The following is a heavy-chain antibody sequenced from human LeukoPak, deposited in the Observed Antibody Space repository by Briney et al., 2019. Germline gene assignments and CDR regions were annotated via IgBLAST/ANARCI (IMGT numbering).Heavy chain of an antibody. Sequence: GESLKISCEVFGYTFMNYWIGWVRQKPGKGLEWMGKIYPGDSDTTYSPSFQGRVTISVDTSLDTAYLQWSSVQASDTAMYYCARRGVADAYYGLDVWGQGTAVTVSS. V-gene: IGHV5-51*01. CDR2: IYPGDSDT. CDR1: GYTFMNYW. D-gene: IGHD3-16*01. CDR3: ARRGVADAYYGLDV. J-gene: IGHJ6*02.